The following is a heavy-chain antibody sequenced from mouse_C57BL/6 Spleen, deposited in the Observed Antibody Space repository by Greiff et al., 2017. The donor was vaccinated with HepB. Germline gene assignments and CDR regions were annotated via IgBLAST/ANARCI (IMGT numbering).Heavy chain of an antibody. V-gene: IGHV1-77*01. Sequence: VQLQQSGAELVKPGASVKISCKASGYTFTDYYINWVKQRSGQGLEWNGKIGPGSGSTYYNEKFKGKATLTADKSSSTAYMQLSSLTSEDSAVYFCARGDDYNYFDYWGQGTTLTVSS. CDR2: IGPGSGST. J-gene: IGHJ2*01. CDR3: ARGDDYNYFDY. D-gene: IGHD2-4*01. CDR1: GYTFTDYY.